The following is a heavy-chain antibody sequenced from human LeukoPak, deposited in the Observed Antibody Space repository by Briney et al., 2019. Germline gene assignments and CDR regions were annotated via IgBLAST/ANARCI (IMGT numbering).Heavy chain of an antibody. D-gene: IGHD6-19*01. CDR3: ARGYSSGWYDAFDI. CDR1: GCSISSGYY. CDR2: IYHSGST. V-gene: IGHV4-38-2*01. J-gene: IGHJ3*02. Sequence: SETLSLTCAVSGCSISSGYYWGWIRQPPGKGLEWIGSIYHSGSTYYNPSLKSRVTISVDTSKNQFSLKLSSVTAADTAVYYCARGYSSGWYDAFDIWGQGAMVTVSS.